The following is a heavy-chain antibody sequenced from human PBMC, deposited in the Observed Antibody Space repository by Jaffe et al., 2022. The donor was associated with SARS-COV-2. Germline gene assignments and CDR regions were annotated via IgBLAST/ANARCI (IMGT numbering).Heavy chain of an antibody. J-gene: IGHJ6*02. CDR1: GFTFDDYA. CDR2: ISWNSGSI. D-gene: IGHD3-16*01. V-gene: IGHV3-9*01. Sequence: EVQLVESGGGLVQPGRSLRLSCAASGFTFDDYAMHWVRQAPGKGLEWVSGISWNSGSIGYADSVKGRFTISRDNAKNSLYLQMNSLRAEDTALYYCAKDIGALGAASPYYYYGMDVWGQGTTVTVSS. CDR3: AKDIGALGAASPYYYYGMDV.